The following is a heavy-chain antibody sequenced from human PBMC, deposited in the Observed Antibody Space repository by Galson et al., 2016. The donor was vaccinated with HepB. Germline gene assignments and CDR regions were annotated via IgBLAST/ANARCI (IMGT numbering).Heavy chain of an antibody. CDR3: ARHIGGRGYFDY. D-gene: IGHD1-26*01. V-gene: IGHV3-74*01. J-gene: IGHJ4*02. CDR2: IHSDGSIT. CDR1: GFTVSNNW. Sequence: SLRLSCAASGFTVSNNWMHCVRQAPGKGLMWVSRIHSDGSITNYADSVKGRFTISTDNAKNTVYLQMNSLRAEDTAVYYCARHIGGRGYFDYWGQGTLVTVSS.